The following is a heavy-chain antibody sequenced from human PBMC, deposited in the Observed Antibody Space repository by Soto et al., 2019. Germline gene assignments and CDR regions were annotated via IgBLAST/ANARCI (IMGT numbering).Heavy chain of an antibody. CDR2: ISAYNGNT. V-gene: IGHV1-18*04. J-gene: IGHJ3*02. CDR3: ARDYYDSSGYYYVMRGDAFDI. CDR1: GYTFTSYG. Sequence: SVKVSCKASGYTFTSYGISWVRQAPGQGLEWMGWISAYNGNTNYAQKLQGRVTMTTDTSTSTAYMELRSLRSDDTAVYYCARDYYDSSGYYYVMRGDAFDIWGQGTMVTVSS. D-gene: IGHD3-22*01.